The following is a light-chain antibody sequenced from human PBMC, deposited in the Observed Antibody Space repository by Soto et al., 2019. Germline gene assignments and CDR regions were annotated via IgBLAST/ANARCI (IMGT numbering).Light chain of an antibody. CDR3: HQYATSSPT. CDR1: QSISVY. J-gene: IGKJ2*01. V-gene: IGKV1-5*01. CDR2: GGS. Sequence: DIQMTQSPSTLSASVGDRVTITCRASQSISVYLAWYQQRPREAPKLLIYGGSSLESGVPSRFSGSGSGTEFTLTISSLQPTGVATYYCHQYATSSPTFGQGTKLEI.